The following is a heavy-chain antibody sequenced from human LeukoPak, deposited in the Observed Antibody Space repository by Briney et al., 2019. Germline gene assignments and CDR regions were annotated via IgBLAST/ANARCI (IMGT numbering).Heavy chain of an antibody. CDR3: ARGENSKTYPVSGY. J-gene: IGHJ4*02. Sequence: GKSLRLSCAASGFTFSSYGMHWVRQAPGKGLEWAAVITSGGSSKYYADSVKGRFTISRDNSKNTLYLQMNSLRAEDTAVYYCARGENSKTYPVSGYWGQGTLVTVSS. CDR1: GFTFSSYG. D-gene: IGHD2/OR15-2a*01. CDR2: ITSGGSSK. V-gene: IGHV3-30*03.